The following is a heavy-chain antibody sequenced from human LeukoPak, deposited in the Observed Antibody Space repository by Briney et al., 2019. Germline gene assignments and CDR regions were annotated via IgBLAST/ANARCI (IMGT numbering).Heavy chain of an antibody. J-gene: IGHJ4*02. CDR3: ARATDVYSFDY. V-gene: IGHV4-30-4*01. CDR1: GGSISSGDYY. CDR2: IYYSGRT. Sequence: TSSETLSLTCTVSGGSISSGDYYWSWIRQPPGKGLEWIGYIYYSGRTYYNPSLKSRVTISVDTSKNQFSLKLSSVTAADTAVYYCARATDVYSFDYWGQGTLVTVPS.